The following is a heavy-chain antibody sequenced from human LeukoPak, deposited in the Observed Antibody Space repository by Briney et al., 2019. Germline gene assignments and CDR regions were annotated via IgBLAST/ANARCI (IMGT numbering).Heavy chain of an antibody. CDR1: GGSISGYY. J-gene: IGHJ3*02. D-gene: IGHD3-9*01. V-gene: IGHV4-59*08. CDR3: ARHAPTGSSSSFDI. CDR2: IYYGGST. Sequence: SETLSLTCSVSGGSISGYYWSWIRQPPGRGLEWIGYIYYGGSTSYNPSLKSRVTMSVDTSKNQFSLNLSSVTAADTAVYYCARHAPTGSSSSFDIWGQGTMSTVSS.